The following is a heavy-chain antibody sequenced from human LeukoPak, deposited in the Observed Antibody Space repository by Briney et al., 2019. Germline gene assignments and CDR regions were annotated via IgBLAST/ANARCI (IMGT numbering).Heavy chain of an antibody. Sequence: SETLSLTCTVSAGSVSSYYWTWIRQPAGKGLQWIGRIYTFGSTNYNPSLKGRVTISVDTSKNQFSLKLTSVTAADTAVYYCARDSGSYNGAFDVWGQGTMVNVSS. CDR2: IYTFGST. CDR3: ARDSGSYNGAFDV. CDR1: AGSVSSYY. J-gene: IGHJ3*01. D-gene: IGHD1-26*01. V-gene: IGHV4-4*07.